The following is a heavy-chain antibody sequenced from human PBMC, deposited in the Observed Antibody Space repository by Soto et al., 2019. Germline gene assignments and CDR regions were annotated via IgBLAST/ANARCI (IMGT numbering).Heavy chain of an antibody. CDR2: INTYNGNT. D-gene: IGHD3-22*01. CDR3: ARDADDSSGYF. J-gene: IGHJ4*02. CDR1: GYTFNNYG. Sequence: ASVKVSCKSSGYTFNNYGISWVRQAPGQGFEWMGWINTYNGNTNYQQKFKDRVTLTADTPTSTAYMQLRSLRSDDTAVYYCARDADDSSGYFWGPVSLVTVSS. V-gene: IGHV1-18*01.